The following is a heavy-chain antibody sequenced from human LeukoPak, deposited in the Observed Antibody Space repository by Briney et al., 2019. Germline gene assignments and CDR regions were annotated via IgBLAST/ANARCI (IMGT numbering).Heavy chain of an antibody. V-gene: IGHV1-18*01. CDR1: GYTFTSYG. CDR3: ANARGGGYYDILTGYYNLPHFDY. Sequence: GASVKVSCKASGYTFTSYGISWVRQAPGQGLEWMGWISAYNGNTNYAQKLQGRVTMITDTSTSTAYMELRSLRSDDTAVYYCANARGGGYYDILTGYYNLPHFDYWGQGTLVTVSS. J-gene: IGHJ4*02. CDR2: ISAYNGNT. D-gene: IGHD3-9*01.